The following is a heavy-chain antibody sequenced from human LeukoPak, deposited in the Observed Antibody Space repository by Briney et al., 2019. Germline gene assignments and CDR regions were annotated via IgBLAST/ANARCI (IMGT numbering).Heavy chain of an antibody. Sequence: PGRSLRLSCAASGFTFSSYGMHWVRQAPGKGLEWVAVIWYDGSNKYYADSVKGRFTISRDNSKNTLYLQMNSLRAEDTAVYYCARDQYSYGVDYWGQGTLVTVSS. CDR1: GFTFSSYG. CDR2: IWYDGSNK. V-gene: IGHV3-33*01. CDR3: ARDQYSYGVDY. J-gene: IGHJ4*02. D-gene: IGHD5-18*01.